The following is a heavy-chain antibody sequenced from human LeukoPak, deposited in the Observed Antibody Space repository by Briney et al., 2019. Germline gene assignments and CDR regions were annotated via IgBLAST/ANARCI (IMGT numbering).Heavy chain of an antibody. J-gene: IGHJ5*02. V-gene: IGHV1-3*01. CDR2: INAGNGNT. CDR1: GYTFTSNY. CDR3: ARMMDDYQGP. Sequence: ASVKVSCKASGYTFTSNYIHWVRQAPGQRLEWMGWINAGNGNTKYSQKFQGRVTITRDTSASTAYMELSSLRSEDTAVYYCARMMDDYQGPWGQGTLVTVSS. D-gene: IGHD2-2*01.